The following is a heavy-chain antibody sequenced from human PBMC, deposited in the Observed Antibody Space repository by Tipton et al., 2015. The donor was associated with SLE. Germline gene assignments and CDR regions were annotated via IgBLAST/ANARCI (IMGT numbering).Heavy chain of an antibody. CDR1: GGSISSSSYY. CDR3: ARVVGVISDAFDI. J-gene: IGHJ3*02. CDR2: IYYSGIT. Sequence: TLSLTCTVSGGSISSSSYYWGWIRQPPGKGLEWIGSIYYSGITYYNPSLKSRVTISVDTSKNQFSLNLSSVTAADTAVYYCARVVGVISDAFDIWGQGTMGTVSS. D-gene: IGHD3-22*01. V-gene: IGHV4-39*07.